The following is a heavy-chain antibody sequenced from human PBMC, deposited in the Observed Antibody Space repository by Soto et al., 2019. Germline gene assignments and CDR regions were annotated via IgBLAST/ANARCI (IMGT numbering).Heavy chain of an antibody. V-gene: IGHV3-66*01. CDR2: IYSVGST. J-gene: IGHJ4*02. D-gene: IGHD3-22*01. CDR1: GFTVSSIY. CDR3: ARVIVGTAYSDRSGYYFNY. Sequence: EVQLVESGGGLVQPGGSLRLSCAASGFTVSSIYMSWVRQAPGKGLERVSVIYSVGSTYYADSVKGRFPMSRDNSKNTLSLQMNRLRAGDTAVYYCARVIVGTAYSDRSGYYFNYWGQGTLVTVSS.